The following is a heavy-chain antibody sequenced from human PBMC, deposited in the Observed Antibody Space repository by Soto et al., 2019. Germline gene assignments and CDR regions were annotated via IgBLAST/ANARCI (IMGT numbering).Heavy chain of an antibody. J-gene: IGHJ5*02. D-gene: IGHD3-10*01. CDR1: GGTFRRYT. CDR3: ARGTTVDRGAPSWFDP. Sequence: VQLVPSGAEVKKPGSSVKVSCTASGGTFRRYTIHWVRQAPGQGLEWMGRIIPIAAIANYTPKFQGRVTSTRDKSSTTAYMELSRPRSDDTAVYDCARGTTVDRGAPSWFDPGGPGTRGNVSA. CDR2: IIPIAAIA. V-gene: IGHV1-69*02.